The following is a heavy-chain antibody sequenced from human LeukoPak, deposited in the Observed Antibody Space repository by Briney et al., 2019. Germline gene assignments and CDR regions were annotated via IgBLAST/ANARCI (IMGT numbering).Heavy chain of an antibody. CDR1: GGSINNYY. Sequence: PSETLSLTCTVSGGSINNYYWSWIRQPPGKGLEWVGYVYYSGITNSNASLKSRVTISVDTSKKQFSLKLTSVTAADTAVYFCARHLYDYYFDYWGQGTLVTVSS. J-gene: IGHJ4*02. CDR2: VYYSGIT. V-gene: IGHV4-59*08. CDR3: ARHLYDYYFDY. D-gene: IGHD3-3*01.